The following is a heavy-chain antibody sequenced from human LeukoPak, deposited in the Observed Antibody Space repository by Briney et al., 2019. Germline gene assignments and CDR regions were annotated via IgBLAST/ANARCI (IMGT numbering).Heavy chain of an antibody. CDR3: ARAPRVDYYGSGSYYNAFPD. V-gene: IGHV3-66*01. D-gene: IGHD3-10*01. J-gene: IGHJ4*02. Sequence: PGGSLRLSCAASGFTVSSNYMSWVRQAPGKGLEWVSVIYSGGSTYYADSVKGRFTISRDNSKNTLYLQMNSLRAEDTAVYYCARAPRVDYYGSGSYYNAFPDWSQGTLVTVSS. CDR1: GFTVSSNY. CDR2: IYSGGST.